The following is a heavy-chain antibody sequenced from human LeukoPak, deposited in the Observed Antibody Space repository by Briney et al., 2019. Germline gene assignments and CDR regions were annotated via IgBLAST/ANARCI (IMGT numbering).Heavy chain of an antibody. CDR1: GFTFSRYS. Sequence: PGGSLRLSCAASGFTFSRYSMTWVRQAPGKGLEWVPSITSSSSYIYYADSVKGRFTISSDKAKNSLYLQMNSLRAEETDVYYCANGATYSSGLFTGLGDWGPGTLVNVSS. V-gene: IGHV3-21*01. J-gene: IGHJ1*01. CDR3: ANGATYSSGLFTGLGD. D-gene: IGHD6-19*01. CDR2: ITSSSSYI.